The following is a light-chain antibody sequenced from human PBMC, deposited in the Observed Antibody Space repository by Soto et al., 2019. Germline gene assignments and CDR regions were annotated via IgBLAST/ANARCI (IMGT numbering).Light chain of an antibody. CDR1: QTITRY. V-gene: IGKV1-39*01. J-gene: IGKJ4*01. Sequence: DIQMTQSPSSLSASIGDRVTITCRASQTITRYLSWYQKKPRKAPKLLIYASSSLPVGVPSRFSGSGSGTDFTLTISSLQPEDFATYYCQQSDSGLTFGGGTKVEIK. CDR3: QQSDSGLT. CDR2: ASS.